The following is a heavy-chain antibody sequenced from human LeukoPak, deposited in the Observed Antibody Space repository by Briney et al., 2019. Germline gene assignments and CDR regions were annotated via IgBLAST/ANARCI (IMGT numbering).Heavy chain of an antibody. Sequence: SETLSLTCTVSSGSISTSNYYWGWVRQPPGKALEWIGNIFYSGSTYYSPSLRSRVTISVDKSKNQFSLKLSSVTAADTAVYYCARDEVASKGYSGYDYGCRYFDLWGRGTLVTVSS. CDR2: IFYSGST. CDR3: ARDEVASKGYSGYDYGCRYFDL. J-gene: IGHJ2*01. CDR1: SGSISTSNYY. V-gene: IGHV4-39*07. D-gene: IGHD5-12*01.